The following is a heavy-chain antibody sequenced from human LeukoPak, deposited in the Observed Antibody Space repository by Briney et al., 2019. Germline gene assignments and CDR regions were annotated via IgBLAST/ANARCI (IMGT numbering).Heavy chain of an antibody. D-gene: IGHD3-22*01. CDR2: INPNSGGT. Sequence: ASVKVSCKASGYTFTGYYMHWVRQAPGQGLEWMGWINPNSGGTNYAQKFQGRVTMTRDTSISTAYMELSGLRSDDTAVYYCARGGYYYDSSGPIFDYWGQGTLVTVSS. CDR3: ARGGYYYDSSGPIFDY. V-gene: IGHV1-2*02. CDR1: GYTFTGYY. J-gene: IGHJ4*02.